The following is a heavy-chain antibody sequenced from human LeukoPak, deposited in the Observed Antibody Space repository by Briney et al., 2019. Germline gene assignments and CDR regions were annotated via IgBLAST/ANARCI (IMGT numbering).Heavy chain of an antibody. J-gene: IGHJ6*02. Sequence: SVKVSCKASGGTFSSYAISWVRQAPGQGLEWMGRIIPILGIANYAQKFRGRVTITADKSTSTAYMELSSLRSEDTAVYYCARDVGVVPAANPYYYYGMDVWGQGTTVTVSS. CDR3: ARDVGVVPAANPYYYYGMDV. CDR2: IIPILGIA. V-gene: IGHV1-69*04. CDR1: GGTFSSYA. D-gene: IGHD2-2*01.